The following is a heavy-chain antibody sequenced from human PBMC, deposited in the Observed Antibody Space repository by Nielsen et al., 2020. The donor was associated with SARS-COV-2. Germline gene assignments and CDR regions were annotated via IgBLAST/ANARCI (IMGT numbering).Heavy chain of an antibody. J-gene: IGHJ6*02. D-gene: IGHD1-1*01. CDR3: ARIGPATGPDSYYYYGMDV. V-gene: IGHV2-5*02. CDR2: IYWDDDK. CDR1: GFSLSTSGVG. Sequence: SGPTLVKPTQTLTLTCTFSGFSLSTSGVGVGWIRQPPGKALEWLALIYWDDDKRYSPSLKSRLTITKDTSKNQVVLTMTNMDPVDTATYYCARIGPATGPDSYYYYGMDVWGQGTTVTVSS.